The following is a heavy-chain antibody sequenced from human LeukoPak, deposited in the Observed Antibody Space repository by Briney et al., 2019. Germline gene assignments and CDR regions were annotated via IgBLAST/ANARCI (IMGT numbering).Heavy chain of an antibody. Sequence: PSQTLSLTCTVSGGSIRGDGYYWSWIRQHPGKGLEWIGYIYYRGSTYYNPSLKSRVTISVDTSKNQFSLKLSSVTAADTAVYYCARTHYYESSGYYGFEYWGQGTLVTVSS. CDR1: GGSIRGDGYY. CDR2: IYYRGST. V-gene: IGHV4-31*03. CDR3: ARTHYYESSGYYGFEY. J-gene: IGHJ4*02. D-gene: IGHD3-22*01.